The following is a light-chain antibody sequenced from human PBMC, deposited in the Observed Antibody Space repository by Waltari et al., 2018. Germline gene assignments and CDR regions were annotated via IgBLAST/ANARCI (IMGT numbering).Light chain of an antibody. V-gene: IGKV2-28*01. CDR3: MQALEAPLT. J-gene: IGKJ4*01. Sequence: IVMTQSPLSLPVTPGEPASISCRSSQSLLSSYGYIYLDWYLQKPGQAPQLLISSVSYRTSGVADRFSGSGSGTDFTLKISRVEAEDVGVYYCMQALEAPLTFGGGTKVEIK. CDR1: QSLLSSYGYIY. CDR2: SVS.